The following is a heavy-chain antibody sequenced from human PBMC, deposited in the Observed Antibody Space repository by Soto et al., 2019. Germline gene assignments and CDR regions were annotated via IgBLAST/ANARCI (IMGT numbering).Heavy chain of an antibody. D-gene: IGHD1-26*01. Sequence: PSETLSLTCTVSGGSISSYYWSWIRQPPGKGLEWIGYIYYSGTTNYNPSLKSRVTISVDTSKNQFSLKLSSVTAADTAVYYCAGATTLYNWFDPWGQGTLVTSP. CDR1: GGSISSYY. CDR3: AGATTLYNWFDP. V-gene: IGHV4-59*08. J-gene: IGHJ5*02. CDR2: IYYSGTT.